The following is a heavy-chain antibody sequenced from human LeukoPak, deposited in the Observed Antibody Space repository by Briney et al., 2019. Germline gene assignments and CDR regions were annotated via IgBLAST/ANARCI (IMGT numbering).Heavy chain of an antibody. D-gene: IGHD3-22*01. J-gene: IGHJ4*02. CDR2: INHSGST. CDR3: ARAFPPYYYDSSGYLSNFDY. V-gene: IGHV4-34*01. CDR1: GGSFSGYY. Sequence: PSETLSLTCAVYGGSFSGYYWSWIRQPPGKGLEWIGEINHSGSTNYNPSLKSRVTISVDTSKNQFSLKLSSVTAADTAVYYCARAFPPYYYDSSGYLSNFDYWGQGNLVAVSS.